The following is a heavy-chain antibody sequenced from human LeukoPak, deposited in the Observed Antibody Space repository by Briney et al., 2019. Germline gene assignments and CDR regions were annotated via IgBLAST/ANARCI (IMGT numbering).Heavy chain of an antibody. CDR1: GGTFSSYA. V-gene: IGHV1-69*13. J-gene: IGHJ5*02. CDR3: ARDLIRTTMIGLNWFDP. CDR2: IIPIFGTA. Sequence: SVKVSCKASGGTFSSYAISWVRQAPGQGLEWMGGIIPIFGTANYAQKFQGRVTITADESTSTAYMELSSLRSEDTAVYYCARDLIRTTMIGLNWFDPWGQGTLVTASS. D-gene: IGHD3-22*01.